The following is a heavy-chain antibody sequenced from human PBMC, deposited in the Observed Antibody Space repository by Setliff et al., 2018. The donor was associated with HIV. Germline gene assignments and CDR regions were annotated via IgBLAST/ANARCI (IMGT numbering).Heavy chain of an antibody. Sequence: PSETLSLTCTVSGGSISSHYWSWIRQPPGKGLEWIGYISYSGSTNYNPSLKSRVTISVDTSKNQFSLKLSSVTAADTAVYYCARASVGATGLYAFDIWGQGTVVTVS. J-gene: IGHJ3*02. V-gene: IGHV4-59*11. D-gene: IGHD1-26*01. CDR2: ISYSGST. CDR1: GGSISSHY. CDR3: ARASVGATGLYAFDI.